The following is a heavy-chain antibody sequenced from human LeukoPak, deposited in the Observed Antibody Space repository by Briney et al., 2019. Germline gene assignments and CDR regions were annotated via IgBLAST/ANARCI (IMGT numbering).Heavy chain of an antibody. V-gene: IGHV4-4*02. CDR2: ISHNGLT. Sequence: SETLSLTCVVSSGSIGSSNWWGWVRQPPGKGLEWIGEISHNGLTNYNPSLKSRVTISVDKSKNQFSLKLSSVTAADTAIYYCARQDYGINTSCFDYWGQGTLVTVSS. CDR1: SGSIGSSNW. J-gene: IGHJ4*02. D-gene: IGHD3-16*01. CDR3: ARQDYGINTSCFDY.